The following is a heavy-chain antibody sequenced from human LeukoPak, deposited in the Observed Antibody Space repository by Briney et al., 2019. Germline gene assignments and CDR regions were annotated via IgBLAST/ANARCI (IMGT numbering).Heavy chain of an antibody. CDR3: ARDRYSGHDWDFYYYGMDV. Sequence: SETLSLTCSVSDGSVSSADFYWSWIRQHPGKGLEWIGHIHYSGRTYYNPSLKSRVAISLDTSKNQFSLKLGSVTAADTAVYYCARDRYSGHDWDFYYYGMDVWGKGTTVTVSS. CDR2: IHYSGRT. V-gene: IGHV4-31*03. D-gene: IGHD5-12*01. CDR1: DGSVSSADFY. J-gene: IGHJ6*04.